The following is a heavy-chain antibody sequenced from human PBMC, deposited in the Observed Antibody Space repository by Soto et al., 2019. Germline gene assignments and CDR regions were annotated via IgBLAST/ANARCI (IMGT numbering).Heavy chain of an antibody. Sequence: PGGTLRLSFAASGFTFSRYSMNWFRQAPGKGLERVSYISSSSSTIYYADSVKCRFTISRDNAKNSLYLQKNSLRDEDTAVYYCARDYYDSSGYPDTADCWGQGTLGIVSS. V-gene: IGHV3-48*02. CDR1: GFTFSRYS. D-gene: IGHD3-22*01. CDR2: ISSSSSTI. J-gene: IGHJ4*02. CDR3: ARDYYDSSGYPDTADC.